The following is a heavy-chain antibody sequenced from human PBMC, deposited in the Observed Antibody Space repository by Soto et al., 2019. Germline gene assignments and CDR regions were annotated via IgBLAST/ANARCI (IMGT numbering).Heavy chain of an antibody. V-gene: IGHV3-30*18. CDR1: GFTFSTYG. J-gene: IGHJ6*02. CDR3: AKDLQSYGDYDYYCYGMDV. D-gene: IGHD4-17*01. Sequence: QVQLVESGGGEVQPWRSLTISCAASGFTFSTYGMHWVRQTPGKGLEWVAVISYDGTNKFYSDSVKGRFTISRDKFKNTLTLQMHSLRADDTAAYSCAKDLQSYGDYDYYCYGMDVWGLGTRGTVSS. CDR2: ISYDGTNK.